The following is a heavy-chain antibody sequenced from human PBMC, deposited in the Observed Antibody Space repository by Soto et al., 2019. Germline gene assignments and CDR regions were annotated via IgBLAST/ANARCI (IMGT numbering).Heavy chain of an antibody. Sequence: QAQLVESGGGVVQPGRSLRLSCAASGFTFSNYGIHWVRQASGKGLEWVAVISYDGSNKLYADSVKGRFTISRDNSKNTVYRQMNSLRAEDTAMYYCAKSGYSEWYFDVWGRGTLLTVSS. CDR2: ISYDGSNK. J-gene: IGHJ2*01. CDR1: GFTFSNYG. D-gene: IGHD2-15*01. V-gene: IGHV3-30*18. CDR3: AKSGYSEWYFDV.